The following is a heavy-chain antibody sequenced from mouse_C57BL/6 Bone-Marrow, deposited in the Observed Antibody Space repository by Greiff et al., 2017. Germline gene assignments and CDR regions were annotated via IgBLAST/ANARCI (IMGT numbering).Heavy chain of an antibody. J-gene: IGHJ3*01. CDR3: ARYDGYYWAY. V-gene: IGHV1-55*01. CDR2: IYPGSGST. Sequence: QVQLQQPGAELVKPGASVTMSCKASGYTFTSYWITWVKQRPGQGLEWIGDIYPGSGSTNYNEKFKSKATLTVDPSSSTDYMQLSSLTSEDSAVYYCARYDGYYWAYWGQGTLVTVSA. D-gene: IGHD2-3*01. CDR1: GYTFTSYW.